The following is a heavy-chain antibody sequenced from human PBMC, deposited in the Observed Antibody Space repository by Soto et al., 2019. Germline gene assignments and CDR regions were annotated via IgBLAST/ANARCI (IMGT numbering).Heavy chain of an antibody. D-gene: IGHD6-19*01. Sequence: SETLSLTCAVYGVSVRGSYWSWIRQPPGKGLEWIGEINDSGSTKYNPSLKSRVTISVDTSKNQFSLSLSSVTAADTAVYFCARGDVGYSSGWYGNGMDVWGQGTTVTVSS. J-gene: IGHJ6*02. V-gene: IGHV4-34*01. CDR1: GVSVRGSY. CDR3: ARGDVGYSSGWYGNGMDV. CDR2: INDSGST.